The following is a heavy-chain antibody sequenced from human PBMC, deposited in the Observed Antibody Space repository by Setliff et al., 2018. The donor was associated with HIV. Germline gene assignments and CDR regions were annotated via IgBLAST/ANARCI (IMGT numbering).Heavy chain of an antibody. CDR2: INPNNGGT. D-gene: IGHD6-13*01. Sequence: ASVKVSCKAYGGTFSNYGISWVRQAPGQGLEWMGWINPNNGGTNYAQKFQGRVTMTRDTSISTAYMELSRLRSDDTAVYYCARIGSGWSVGWFDPWGQGTLVTVSS. CDR1: GGTFSNYG. CDR3: ARIGSGWSVGWFDP. V-gene: IGHV1-2*02. J-gene: IGHJ5*02.